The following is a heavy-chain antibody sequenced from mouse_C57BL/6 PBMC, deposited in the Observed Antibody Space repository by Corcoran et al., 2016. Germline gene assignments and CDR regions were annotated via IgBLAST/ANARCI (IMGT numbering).Heavy chain of an antibody. V-gene: IGHV9-3*01. CDR2: INTYSGVP. J-gene: IGHJ4*01. CDR1: GYTFTTYG. CDR3: ARWDYDAMVY. Sequence: QIQLVQSGPELKKPGATVKISCKASGYTFTTYGMSWVKQAPGKGLKWMGWINTYSGVPTYADDFKGRFAFSLETSASTAYLQINNLKNEDTATYFLARWDYDAMVYGGQGTSVTVSS.